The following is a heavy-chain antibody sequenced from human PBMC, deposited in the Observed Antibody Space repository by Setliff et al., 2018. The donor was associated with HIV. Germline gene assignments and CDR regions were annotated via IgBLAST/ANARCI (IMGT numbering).Heavy chain of an antibody. J-gene: IGHJ4*02. CDR3: ARVGSYWSTFDY. V-gene: IGHV7-4-1*02. D-gene: IGHD1-26*01. CDR1: GYTLTTYG. Sequence: ASVKVSCKASGYTLTTYGISWVRQAPGQGPEWMGWINTETGNPMYAQGFRGRLVFSLDTSVSTAYLQINSLKTEDTAMYYCARVGSYWSTFDYWGQGALVTVSS. CDR2: INTETGNP.